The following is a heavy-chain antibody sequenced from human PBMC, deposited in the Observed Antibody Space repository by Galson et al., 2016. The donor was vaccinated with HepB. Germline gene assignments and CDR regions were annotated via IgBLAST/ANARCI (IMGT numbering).Heavy chain of an antibody. CDR1: GFTFSMYW. CDR3: VRNSRSPDH. Sequence: SLRLSCAASGFTFSMYWMGWVRQAPGREPEWLANIKGDGSDKFYVDSLNGRFTVSRDNAKNSLYLQMHSLRGEDTAVYYCVRNSRSPDHWGQGTQVTVSS. V-gene: IGHV3-7*01. CDR2: IKGDGSDK. D-gene: IGHD1-7*01. J-gene: IGHJ1*01.